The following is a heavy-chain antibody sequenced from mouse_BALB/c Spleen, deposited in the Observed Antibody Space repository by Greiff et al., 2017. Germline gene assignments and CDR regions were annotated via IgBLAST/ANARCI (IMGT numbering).Heavy chain of an antibody. CDR2: INPSNGRT. Sequence: QVQLQQPGAELVKPPPPLPLSCKASGYTFTSYWMHWVKQRPGQGLEWIGEINPSNGRTNYNEKFKSKATLTVDKSSSTAYMQLSSLTSEDSAVYYCARGMIKDYYFDVWGAGTTVTVSS. J-gene: IGHJ1*01. V-gene: IGHV1S81*02. D-gene: IGHD2-4*01. CDR1: GYTFTSYW. CDR3: ARGMIKDYYFDV.